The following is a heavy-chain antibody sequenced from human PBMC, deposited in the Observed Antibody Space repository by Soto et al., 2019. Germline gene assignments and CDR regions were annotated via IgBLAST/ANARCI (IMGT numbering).Heavy chain of an antibody. D-gene: IGHD3-22*01. J-gene: IGHJ6*03. V-gene: IGHV4-59*08. CDR1: GASMNTYY. CDR2: FYYSGLT. CDR3: ARGNTHGYYYMDV. Sequence: QVPLQESGPGLVKPSETLSLTCAVSGASMNTYYWSWIRQPPGKGLEWIGYFYYSGLTNYNPSLKSRVTISLDTSKNQFSLKLSSVTAADTAVYFCARGNTHGYYYMDVWGRGTTVTVSS.